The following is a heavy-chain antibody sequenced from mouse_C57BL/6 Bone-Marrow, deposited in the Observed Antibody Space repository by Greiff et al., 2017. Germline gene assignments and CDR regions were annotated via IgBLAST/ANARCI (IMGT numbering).Heavy chain of an antibody. J-gene: IGHJ2*01. D-gene: IGHD1-1*01. V-gene: IGHV2-9-1*01. CDR1: GFSLTSYA. Sequence: QVQLQESGPGLVAPSQSLSISCTVSGFSLTSYALSWVRHPPGKGLEWLGVIWTGGGTNYNSALNSGLSISKDNSKSQVCLKMNSLQTDDTATNYCARNFYDSTHFDFWGKGTTLTVSS. CDR3: ARNFYDSTHFDF. CDR2: IWTGGGT.